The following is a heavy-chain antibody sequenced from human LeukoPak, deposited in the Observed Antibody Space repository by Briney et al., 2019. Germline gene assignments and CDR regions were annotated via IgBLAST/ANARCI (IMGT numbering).Heavy chain of an antibody. J-gene: IGHJ2*01. V-gene: IGHV4-4*02. D-gene: IGHD4-23*01. CDR1: GSTISSTNW. CDR3: ARGTTVVTFDWYFDL. CDR2: IYHGGSA. Sequence: SGTLSLTCAVSGSTISSTNWWSWVRQPPGRGLEWIGEIYHGGSANYNPSLKSRVTISVDMSKNQFSLKLSSVTAADTAVYYCARGTTVVTFDWYFDLWGRGTLVTVSS.